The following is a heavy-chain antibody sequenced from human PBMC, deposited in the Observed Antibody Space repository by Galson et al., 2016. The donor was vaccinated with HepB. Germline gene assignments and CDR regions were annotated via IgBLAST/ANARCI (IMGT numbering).Heavy chain of an antibody. CDR3: ARSRIPGYCAAAVCHSFDY. Sequence: SLRLSCAASGFNFSTFTVNWVRQVPGKGLEWVSSISSSSLYIYYADSLRGRFTVSRDNSKNTLYLQLNSLRTGDTAVYYCARSRIPGYCAAAVCHSFDYWGQGTLVTVSS. V-gene: IGHV3-21*01. CDR2: ISSSSLYI. CDR1: GFNFSTFT. D-gene: IGHD2-8*02. J-gene: IGHJ4*02.